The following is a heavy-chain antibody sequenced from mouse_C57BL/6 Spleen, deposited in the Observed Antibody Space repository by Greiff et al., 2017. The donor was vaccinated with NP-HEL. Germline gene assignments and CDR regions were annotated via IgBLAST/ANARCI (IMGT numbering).Heavy chain of an antibody. Sequence: VQLQQSGAELVKPGASVKLSCKASGYTFTEYTIHWVKPRSGQGLEWIGWFYPGSGSIKYNDKFKDKATLTAAQSSSTVYMELSRLTSEDSAFYCCGRDEVGYTWFAYWGQGTLVTVAA. CDR1: GYTFTEYT. V-gene: IGHV1-62-2*01. J-gene: IGHJ3*01. CDR3: GRDEVGYTWFAY. CDR2: FYPGSGSI. D-gene: IGHD2-14*01.